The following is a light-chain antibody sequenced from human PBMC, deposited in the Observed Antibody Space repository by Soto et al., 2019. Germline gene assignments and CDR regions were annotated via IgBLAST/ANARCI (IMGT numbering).Light chain of an antibody. CDR2: AAS. CDR3: QQYGSSPLT. J-gene: IGKJ4*01. Sequence: EIVLTQSPGTLSLSPGERATLSCRASQSVSSSYFAWYQQKPGQAPRLLIYAASSRATGIPDRFSGSGSGTDFTLTISRLEPEDFALYYCQQYGSSPLTFGGGTQVEIK. V-gene: IGKV3-20*01. CDR1: QSVSSSY.